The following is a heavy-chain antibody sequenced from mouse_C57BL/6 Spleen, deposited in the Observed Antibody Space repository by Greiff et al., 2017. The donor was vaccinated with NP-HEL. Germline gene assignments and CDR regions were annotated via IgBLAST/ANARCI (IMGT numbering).Heavy chain of an antibody. CDR2: INPNNGGT. V-gene: IGHV1-26*01. CDR1: GYTFTDYY. CDR3: APSIYYDYDTWFAY. J-gene: IGHJ3*01. Sequence: EVQLQQSGPELVKPGASVKISCKASGYTFTDYYMNWVKQSHGKSLEWIGDINPNNGGTSYNQKIKGKATLTVDKSSSTSYMELLSLTSEDSAVYSCAPSIYYDYDTWFAYWGQGTLVTVSA. D-gene: IGHD2-4*01.